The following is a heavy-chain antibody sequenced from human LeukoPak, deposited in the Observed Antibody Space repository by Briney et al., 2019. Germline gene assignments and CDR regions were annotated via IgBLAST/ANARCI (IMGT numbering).Heavy chain of an antibody. V-gene: IGHV1-8*01. CDR2: MNPNSGNT. D-gene: IGHD4-23*01. CDR1: ECTFTSYD. J-gene: IGHJ5*02. Sequence: GASVKVSCKASECTFTSYDINWVRQATGQGLEWMGWMNPNSGNTGYAQKFQGRVTMTRDTSISTAYMELSSLRSEDTAVYFCARSNYGGKRWFDPWGQGTLVTVSS. CDR3: ARSNYGGKRWFDP.